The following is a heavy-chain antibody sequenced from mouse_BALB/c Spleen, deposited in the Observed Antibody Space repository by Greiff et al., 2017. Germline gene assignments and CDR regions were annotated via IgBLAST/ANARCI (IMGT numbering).Heavy chain of an antibody. CDR1: GYSITSDYA. Sequence: EVHLVESGPGLVKPSQSLSLTCTVTGYSITSDYAWNWIRQFPGNKLEWMGYISYSGSTSYNPSLKSRISITRDTSKNQFFLQLNSVTTEDTATYYCARCSLSDWYFDVWGAGTTVTVSS. D-gene: IGHD2-3*01. CDR3: ARCSLSDWYFDV. V-gene: IGHV3-2*02. CDR2: ISYSGST. J-gene: IGHJ1*01.